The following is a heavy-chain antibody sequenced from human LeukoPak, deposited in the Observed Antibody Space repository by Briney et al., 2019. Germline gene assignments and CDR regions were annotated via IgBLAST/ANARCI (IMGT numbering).Heavy chain of an antibody. CDR2: IYYSGST. D-gene: IGHD6-6*01. V-gene: IGHV4-39*07. CDR3: ARGRIAARPGMSPDY. CDR1: GGSISSSSYY. Sequence: SETLSLTCTVSGGSISSSSYYWGWIRQPPGKGLEWIGSIYYSGSTYYNPSLKSRVTISVDTSKNQFSLKLSSVTAADTAVYYCARGRIAARPGMSPDYWGQGTLVTVSS. J-gene: IGHJ4*02.